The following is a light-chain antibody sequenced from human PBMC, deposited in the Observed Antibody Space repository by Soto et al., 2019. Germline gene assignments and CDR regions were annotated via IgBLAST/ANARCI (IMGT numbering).Light chain of an antibody. V-gene: IGLV1-44*01. J-gene: IGLJ3*02. Sequence: QSVLTQPPSASGTPGQRVSISCSGSRSNIGRNTANWHQQLPGTAPKLLIHTDNQRPSGVSDRFSGSKSGTSASLAISELQSEDEADYYCAAWDDSLNGPVFGGGTKLTVL. CDR3: AAWDDSLNGPV. CDR2: TDN. CDR1: RSNIGRNT.